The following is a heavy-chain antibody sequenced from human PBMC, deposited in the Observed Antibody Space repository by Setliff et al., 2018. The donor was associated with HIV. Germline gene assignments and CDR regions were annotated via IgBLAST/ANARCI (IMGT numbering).Heavy chain of an antibody. CDR1: GFIFSSYA. CDR2: ISGSGGSP. V-gene: IGHV3-23*01. Sequence: AGGSLRLSCEASGFIFSSYAMSWVRQAPGKGLEWVSSISGSGGSPYYADSVKGRFTISRDNSKNTLYLQMNSLRAEDTAVYYCAKDLVYYDSSGDLDYWGQGTLVTVSS. CDR3: AKDLVYYDSSGDLDY. D-gene: IGHD3-22*01. J-gene: IGHJ4*02.